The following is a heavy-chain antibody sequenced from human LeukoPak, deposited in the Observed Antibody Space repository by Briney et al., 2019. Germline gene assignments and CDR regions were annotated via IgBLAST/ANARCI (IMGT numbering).Heavy chain of an antibody. V-gene: IGHV4-39*07. Sequence: NPSETLSLTCTVSGGSVSSGSYYWSWIRQPPGKGLEWIGEINHSGSTNYNPSLKSRVTISVDTSKNQFSLKLSSVTAADTAVYYCARAQSSGNWFDPWGQGTLVTVSS. CDR1: GGSVSSGSYY. CDR3: ARAQSSGNWFDP. CDR2: INHSGST. J-gene: IGHJ5*02. D-gene: IGHD6-19*01.